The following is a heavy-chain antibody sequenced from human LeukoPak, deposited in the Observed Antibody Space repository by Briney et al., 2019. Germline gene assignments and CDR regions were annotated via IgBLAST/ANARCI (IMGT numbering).Heavy chain of an antibody. J-gene: IGHJ6*03. D-gene: IGHD3-9*01. Sequence: GGSLRLSCAASGFTFSSYGMHWVRQAPGKGLEWVSIISGSSGSTHYADSVKGRFTISRDNSKNTLYLQMNSLRAEDTAVYYCAKGDFNILTGYSYYYYMDVWGKGTTVTISS. CDR3: AKGDFNILTGYSYYYYMDV. CDR2: ISGSSGST. CDR1: GFTFSSYG. V-gene: IGHV3-23*01.